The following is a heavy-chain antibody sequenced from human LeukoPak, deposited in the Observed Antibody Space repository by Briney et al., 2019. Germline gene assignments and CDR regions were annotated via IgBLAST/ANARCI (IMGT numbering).Heavy chain of an antibody. J-gene: IGHJ4*02. CDR3: AREKWHDYFDY. CDR2: IYYSGST. V-gene: IGHV4-61*08. CDR1: GGSISSGGYS. Sequence: PSQTLSLTCAVSGGSISSGGYSWSWIRQPPGKGLEWIGYIYYSGSTNYNPSLKSRVTISVDTSKNQFSLKLSSVTAADTAVYYCAREKWHDYFDYWGQGTLVTVSS. D-gene: IGHD5-12*01.